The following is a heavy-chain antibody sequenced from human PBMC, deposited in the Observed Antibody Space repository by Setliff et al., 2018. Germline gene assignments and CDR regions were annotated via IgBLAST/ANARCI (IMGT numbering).Heavy chain of an antibody. CDR3: ARRETYYNFWSGYYAY. CDR1: GFTFSRYW. Sequence: GSLRLSCAASGFTFSRYWMSWVRQPPGKGLEWIGSIYYSGSTYYNPSLKSRVTISVDTSKNQFSLKLSSVTAADTAVYYCARRETYYNFWSGYYAYWGQGTLVTVSS. CDR2: IYYSGST. V-gene: IGHV4-39*07. D-gene: IGHD3-3*01. J-gene: IGHJ4*02.